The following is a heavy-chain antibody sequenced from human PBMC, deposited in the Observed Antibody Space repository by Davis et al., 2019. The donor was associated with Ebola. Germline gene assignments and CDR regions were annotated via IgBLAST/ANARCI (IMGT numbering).Heavy chain of an antibody. J-gene: IGHJ4*02. CDR1: GYTFSNYG. CDR2: IIGYNGKT. D-gene: IGHD3-3*02. CDR3: ARDGPFLAAAALIARFDY. Sequence: ALVQVSCKASGYTFSNYGITWVRPAPGQGLEWMGWIIGYNGKTNYAQKFQERVTMTTDTSTSTVYMELRSLRSDDTAVFYCARDGPFLAAAALIARFDYWGQGTPVTVSS. V-gene: IGHV1-18*01.